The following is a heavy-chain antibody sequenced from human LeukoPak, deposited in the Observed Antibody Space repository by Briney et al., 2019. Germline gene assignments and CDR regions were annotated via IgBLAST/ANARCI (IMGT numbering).Heavy chain of an antibody. CDR1: GYTFSNYA. V-gene: IGHV1-18*01. CDR3: ARVDSRGRSAFDY. D-gene: IGHD3-22*01. CDR2: ISVHNGNT. Sequence: ASVKVSCKASGYTFSNYAISWVRHAPGQGLEWMGWISVHNGNTKYAQKLQGRVTMTTDTSTTTAYMELRSLTSDDAAVYFCARVDSRGRSAFDYWGQGTLVTVFS. J-gene: IGHJ4*02.